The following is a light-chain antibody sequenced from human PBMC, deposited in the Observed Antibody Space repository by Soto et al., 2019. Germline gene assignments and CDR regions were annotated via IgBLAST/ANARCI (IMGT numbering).Light chain of an antibody. Sequence: DIQMTQSPSTLSASVGGRVTITCRASQSISSWLAWYQQKPGKAPKLLIYKASSLESGVPSRFNGSGSGTEFTLTISSLQPDDFATYYCQQYNSYSWTFGQGTKVDIK. CDR1: QSISSW. CDR3: QQYNSYSWT. J-gene: IGKJ1*01. CDR2: KAS. V-gene: IGKV1-5*03.